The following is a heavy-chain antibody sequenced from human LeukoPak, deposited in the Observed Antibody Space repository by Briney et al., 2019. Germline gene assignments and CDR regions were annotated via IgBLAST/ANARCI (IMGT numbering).Heavy chain of an antibody. Sequence: SETLSLTCAVYGGSFSGYYWSWIRQPPGKRLEWIGEINHSGSTNYNPSLKSRVTISVDTSKNQFSLKLSSVTAADTAVYYCARGIGYGSGSYRRWGQGTLVTVSS. CDR2: INHSGST. J-gene: IGHJ4*02. D-gene: IGHD3-10*01. CDR1: GGSFSGYY. CDR3: ARGIGYGSGSYRR. V-gene: IGHV4-34*01.